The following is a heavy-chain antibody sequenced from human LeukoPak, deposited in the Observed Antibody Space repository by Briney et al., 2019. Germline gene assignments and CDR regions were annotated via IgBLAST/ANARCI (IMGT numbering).Heavy chain of an antibody. CDR3: ARGIAVGALGYFDY. CDR2: ISSSSSYI. D-gene: IGHD6-19*01. Sequence: GGSLRLSCAASGFTFSSYSMNWLRQAPGKGLEWVSSISSSSSYIYYADSVKGRFTISRDNAKNSLYLRMNSLRAEDTAVYYCARGIAVGALGYFDYWGQGTLVTVSS. V-gene: IGHV3-21*01. CDR1: GFTFSSYS. J-gene: IGHJ4*02.